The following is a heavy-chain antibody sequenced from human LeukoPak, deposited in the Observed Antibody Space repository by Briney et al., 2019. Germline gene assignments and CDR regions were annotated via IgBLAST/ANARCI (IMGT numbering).Heavy chain of an antibody. Sequence: GESLTLSCAASGFTFSGSWMSWVRQAPGKGLEWVATIKGDGSGKFYVDSVKGRFAISRDDAKSSLFLQMDSLRSEDTAVYYCTENTQDYWGQGTLVTVSS. CDR2: IKGDGSGK. CDR1: GFTFSGSW. J-gene: IGHJ4*02. V-gene: IGHV3-7*01. D-gene: IGHD1/OR15-1a*01. CDR3: TENTQDY.